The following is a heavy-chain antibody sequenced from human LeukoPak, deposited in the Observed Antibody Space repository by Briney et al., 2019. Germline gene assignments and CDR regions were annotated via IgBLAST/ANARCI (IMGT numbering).Heavy chain of an antibody. J-gene: IGHJ5*02. D-gene: IGHD6-6*01. CDR1: GYTFTSYY. V-gene: IGHV1-2*04. CDR3: ARDSGLYSSSSIWFDP. CDR2: INPNSGGT. Sequence: ASVKVSCKASGYTFTSYYMHWVRQAPGQGLEWMGWINPNSGGTNYAQKFQGWVTMTRDTSISTAYMELSRLRSDDTAVYYCARDSGLYSSSSIWFDPWGQGTLVTVSS.